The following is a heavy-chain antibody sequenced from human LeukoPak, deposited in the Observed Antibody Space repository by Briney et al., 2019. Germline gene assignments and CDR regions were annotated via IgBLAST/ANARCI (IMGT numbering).Heavy chain of an antibody. CDR1: GGSISSGGYS. Sequence: PSQTLSLTCAVSGGSISSGGYSWSWIRQPPGKGLEWIGYIYHSGSTYYNPSLKSRVTISVDRSKNQFSLKLSSVTAADTAVYYCARHRSGWYFPYDYWGQGILVTVSS. D-gene: IGHD6-19*01. J-gene: IGHJ4*02. CDR3: ARHRSGWYFPYDY. CDR2: IYHSGST. V-gene: IGHV4-30-2*01.